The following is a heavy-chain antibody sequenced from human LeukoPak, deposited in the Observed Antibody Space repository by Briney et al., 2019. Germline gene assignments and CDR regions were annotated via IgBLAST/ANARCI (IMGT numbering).Heavy chain of an antibody. CDR3: ARWTNFHAFDI. CDR1: EFSVKYNY. Sequence: GGSPRLSCAASEFSVKYNYMTWVRQAPGKGLEWVSLLYSAGSTNYADSVKGRFTISRDDSKNTVYLQMNSLRAEDTAVYYCARWTNFHAFDIWGQGTLVTVSS. V-gene: IGHV3-53*01. CDR2: LYSAGST. J-gene: IGHJ3*02. D-gene: IGHD1-1*01.